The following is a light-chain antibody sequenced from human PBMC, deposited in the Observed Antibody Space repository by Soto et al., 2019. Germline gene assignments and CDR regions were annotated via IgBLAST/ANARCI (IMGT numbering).Light chain of an antibody. J-gene: IGKJ4*01. CDR1: HSVSSSH. Sequence: DIVLTQSPGTLSLSPGESVTLSCRASHSVSSSHLAWYQQKPGQAPRLFIYGASRRASGIPDRFSGSGSGTDFTLTISRLQPEDFAVYSCQHYGTSLLFGGGTKVEIK. CDR2: GAS. V-gene: IGKV3-20*01. CDR3: QHYGTSLL.